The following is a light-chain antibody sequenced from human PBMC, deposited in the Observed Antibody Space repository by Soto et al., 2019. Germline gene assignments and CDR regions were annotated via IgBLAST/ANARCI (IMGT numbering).Light chain of an antibody. Sequence: DIQMTQSPSTLSASVGDRVTITCRASENIGDWLAWYQQKPGKAPKPLIYKASSLESGVPSRFSGSGFGTEFTLTISSLQPDDFATYHCQQYSSYYWTFGQGTKVDVK. J-gene: IGKJ1*01. CDR3: QQYSSYYWT. CDR1: ENIGDW. CDR2: KAS. V-gene: IGKV1-5*03.